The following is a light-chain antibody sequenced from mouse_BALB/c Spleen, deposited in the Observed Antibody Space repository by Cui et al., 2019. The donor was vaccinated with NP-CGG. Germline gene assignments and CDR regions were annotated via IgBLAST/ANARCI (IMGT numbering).Light chain of an antibody. CDR3: ALWYSNHWV. CDR1: TRAVTTSNY. Sequence: QAVVTQESALTILPVETVTLTFRSSTRAVTTSNYANWVQEKPDHLFTGLIGGTNNRAPGVPARFSGSLIGDKAALTITGAQTEDKAIYFCALWYSNHWVFGGGTKLTVL. J-gene: IGLJ1*01. CDR2: GTN. V-gene: IGLV1*01.